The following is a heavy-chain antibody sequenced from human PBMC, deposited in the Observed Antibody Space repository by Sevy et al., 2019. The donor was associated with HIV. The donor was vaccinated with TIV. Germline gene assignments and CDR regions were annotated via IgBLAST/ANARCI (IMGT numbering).Heavy chain of an antibody. D-gene: IGHD2-15*01. V-gene: IGHV1-58*01. CDR3: AAGPAGYSERGDFFDY. CDR2: IVVGSGNT. CDR1: GFTFTSSA. Sequence: ASVKVSCKASGFTFTSSAVQWVRQARGQRLEWIGWIVVGSGNTNYAQKFQERVTISRDMSTSTAYMELSSLRSEDTAVYYCAAGPAGYSERGDFFDYWGQGTLVTVSS. J-gene: IGHJ4*02.